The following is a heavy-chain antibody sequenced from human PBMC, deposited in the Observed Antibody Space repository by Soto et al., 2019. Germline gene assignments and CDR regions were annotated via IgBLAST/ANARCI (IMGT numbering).Heavy chain of an antibody. CDR2: IKQDGSAK. V-gene: IGHV3-7*01. J-gene: IGHJ4*02. Sequence: EVQLVESGGGLVQPGGSLRLSCVGSGFTFSTYWMSWVRQAPGKGLEWVANIKQDGSAKYYVGSVMGRFTISRDNAKNSMYREMNNLRAEDTARYCCARWKDLWGGSSRWGGLGTLVSVSS. CDR3: ARWKDLWGGSSRW. CDR1: GFTFSTYW. D-gene: IGHD3-3*01.